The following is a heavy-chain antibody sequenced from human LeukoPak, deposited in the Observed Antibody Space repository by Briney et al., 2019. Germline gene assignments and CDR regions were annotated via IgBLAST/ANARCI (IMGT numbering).Heavy chain of an antibody. CDR2: ISGDGGST. CDR1: GFIFA. D-gene: IGHD6-19*01. V-gene: IGHV3-43*02. CDR3: ARESETSGWYDY. J-gene: IGHJ4*02. Sequence: GGSLRLSCAAPGFIFAIHWVSQAPGKGLEGVSLISGDGGSTFYADSVRGRFTISRDNTRKSLSLQMSSLRSEDTALYYCARESETSGWYDYWGQGTLVTVSS.